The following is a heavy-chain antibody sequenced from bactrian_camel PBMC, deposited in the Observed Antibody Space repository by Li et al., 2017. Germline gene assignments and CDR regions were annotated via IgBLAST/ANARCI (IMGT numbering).Heavy chain of an antibody. D-gene: IGHD1*01. CDR1: GYLGSRNC. Sequence: VQLVESGGGSVQAGGSLRLSCATSGYLGSRNCMAWFRQAPGKEREGVAAIYTGGGVTYYADSVKGRFTISQGNAKNTLFLQMNSLIVEDSAMYYCAADVVNLQMARWYTYWGQGTQVTVS. CDR2: IYTGGGVT. V-gene: IGHV3S1*01. CDR3: AADVVNLQMARWYTY. J-gene: IGHJ4*01.